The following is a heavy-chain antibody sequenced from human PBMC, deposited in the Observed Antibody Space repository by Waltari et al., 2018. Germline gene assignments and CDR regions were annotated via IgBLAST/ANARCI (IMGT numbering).Heavy chain of an antibody. CDR1: GGSISSGGYY. J-gene: IGHJ4*02. CDR2: IYYSGST. V-gene: IGHV4-31*03. Sequence: QVQLQESGPGLVKPSQTLSLTCTFPGGSISSGGYYWIWIRQHPGKDLEWIGYIYYSGSTYYNPSLKSRVTISVDTSKNQFSLKLSSVTAADTAVYYCARLTMLHYFDYWGQGTLVTVSS. D-gene: IGHD1-1*01. CDR3: ARLTMLHYFDY.